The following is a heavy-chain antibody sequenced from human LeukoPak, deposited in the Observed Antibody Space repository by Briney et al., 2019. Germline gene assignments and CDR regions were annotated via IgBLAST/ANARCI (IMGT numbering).Heavy chain of an antibody. D-gene: IGHD6-19*01. CDR3: ARAYSGAWSA. Sequence: GGSLRLSCAASGFTFTNNFMSWVRQAPGMGLEWVANIIQDGSEKYYVDSVKGRFTISRDNAKNSLYLQMNSLSAEDTAVYYCARAYSGAWSAWGQGTLVTVSS. J-gene: IGHJ5*02. CDR1: GFTFTNNF. V-gene: IGHV3-7*01. CDR2: IIQDGSEK.